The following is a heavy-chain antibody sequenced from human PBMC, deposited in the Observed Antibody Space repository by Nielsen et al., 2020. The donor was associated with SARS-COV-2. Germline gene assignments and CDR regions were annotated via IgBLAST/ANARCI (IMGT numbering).Heavy chain of an antibody. J-gene: IGHJ3*02. Sequence: GESLKISCAASGFTFSSYSMNWVRQAPGKGLEWVSYISSSSSTIYYADSVKGRFTISRDNAKNSLYLQMNSLRAEDTAVYYCARAVLRIQLWFDAFDIWGQGTMVTVSS. CDR3: ARAVLRIQLWFDAFDI. CDR2: ISSSSSTI. V-gene: IGHV3-48*01. CDR1: GFTFSSYS. D-gene: IGHD5-18*01.